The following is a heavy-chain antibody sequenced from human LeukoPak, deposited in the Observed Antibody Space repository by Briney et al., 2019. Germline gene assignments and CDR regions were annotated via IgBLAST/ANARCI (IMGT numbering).Heavy chain of an antibody. CDR1: GGSISSGDYY. D-gene: IGHD5-18*01. J-gene: IGHJ4*02. CDR3: ARGRGGYSYGYSGLGYYFDY. V-gene: IGHV4-39*07. CDR2: INHSGST. Sequence: SETLSLTCTVSGGSISSGDYYWSWIRQPPGKGLEWIGEINHSGSTNYNPSLKSRVTISVDTSKNQFSLKLSSVTAADTAVYYCARGRGGYSYGYSGLGYYFDYWGQGTLVTVSS.